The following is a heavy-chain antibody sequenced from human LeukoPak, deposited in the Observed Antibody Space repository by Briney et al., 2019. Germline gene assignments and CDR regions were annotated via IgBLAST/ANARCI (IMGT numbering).Heavy chain of an antibody. D-gene: IGHD5-18*01. CDR2: IYYTGST. Sequence: SETLSLTCTVSGGSISSSAYYWGWIRQPPGKGLEWIGSIYYTGSTYYNPSLKTRVTISVDTSKNQFSLKLSSVTAADTAVYYCARHTALGSPLHYWGQGTLVTASS. CDR1: GGSISSSAYY. V-gene: IGHV4-39*01. J-gene: IGHJ4*02. CDR3: ARHTALGSPLHY.